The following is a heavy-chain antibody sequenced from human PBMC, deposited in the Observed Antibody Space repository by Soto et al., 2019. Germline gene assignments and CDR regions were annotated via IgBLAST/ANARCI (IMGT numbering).Heavy chain of an antibody. J-gene: IGHJ4*02. D-gene: IGHD3-10*01. CDR1: GGSITSYY. V-gene: IGHV4-4*07. CDR3: ARAYYGSGSRFDY. CDR2: IYTNGDT. Sequence: SETLSLTCTVSGGSITSYYWSWIRQPAGKGLEWIGRIYTNGDTNYNPSLKSRVTMSVDTSKNQFSLNLSSVTAADTAVYYCARAYYGSGSRFDYWGQGTQVTVSS.